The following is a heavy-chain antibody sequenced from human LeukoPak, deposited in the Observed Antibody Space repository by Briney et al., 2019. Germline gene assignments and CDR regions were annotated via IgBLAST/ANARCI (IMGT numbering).Heavy chain of an antibody. CDR2: ISSSSSTI. CDR1: GFTFSSYS. V-gene: IGHV3-48*04. J-gene: IGHJ4*02. D-gene: IGHD3-22*01. CDR3: ARDPGSSGYYYFNSGQIDY. Sequence: PGGSLRLSCAASGFTFSSYSMNWVRQAPGKGLEWVSYISSSSSTIYYADSVKGRFTISRDNAKNSLYLQMNSLRAEDTAVYYCARDPGSSGYYYFNSGQIDYWGQGTLVTVSS.